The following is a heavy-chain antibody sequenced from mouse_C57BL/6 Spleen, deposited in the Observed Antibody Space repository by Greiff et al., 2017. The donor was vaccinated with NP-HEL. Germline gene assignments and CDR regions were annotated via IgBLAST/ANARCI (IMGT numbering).Heavy chain of an antibody. CDR1: GYAFSSSW. J-gene: IGHJ2*01. CDR2: IYPGDGDT. V-gene: IGHV1-82*01. CDR3: ARDGYYGSSYSYYFDY. Sequence: VQLQQSGPELVKPGASVKISCKASGYAFSSSWMNWVKQRPGKGLEWIGRIYPGDGDTNYNGKFKGKATLTADKSSSTAYMQLSSLTSEDSAVYFCARDGYYGSSYSYYFDYWGQGTTLTVSS. D-gene: IGHD1-1*01.